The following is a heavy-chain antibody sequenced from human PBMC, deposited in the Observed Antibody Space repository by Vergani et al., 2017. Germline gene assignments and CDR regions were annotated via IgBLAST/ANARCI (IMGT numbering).Heavy chain of an antibody. CDR2: IHICARP. Sequence: EVQLVESGGGLIQPGESPRLSCAASAFNVTSNHINWVRQAPGKGREWVSLIHICARPYHADSVKGRITISRDNSKNTLHLQMNSLRADDTAVYYCTKGSRGYTGYFFDYWGQGTLATVSS. CDR3: TKGSRGYTGYFFDY. D-gene: IGHD5-12*01. J-gene: IGHJ4*02. V-gene: IGHV3-53*01. CDR1: AFNVTSNH.